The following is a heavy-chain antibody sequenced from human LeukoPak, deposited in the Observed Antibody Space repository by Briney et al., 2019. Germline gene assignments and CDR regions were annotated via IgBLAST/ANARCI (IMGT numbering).Heavy chain of an antibody. D-gene: IGHD5-18*01. Sequence: ASVKVSCKASGGTFSSYAIXXVXXXXXXXXXXXXRIIPILGIANYAQKFQGRVTITADKSTSTAYMELSSLRSEDTAVYYCARGHSYGLVYYFDYWGQGTLVTVSS. CDR3: ARGHSYGLVYYFDY. CDR1: GGTFSSYA. CDR2: IIPILGIA. J-gene: IGHJ4*02. V-gene: IGHV1-69*04.